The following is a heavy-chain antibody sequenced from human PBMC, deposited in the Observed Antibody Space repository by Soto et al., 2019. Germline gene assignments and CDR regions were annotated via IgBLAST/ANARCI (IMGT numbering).Heavy chain of an antibody. D-gene: IGHD1-20*01. CDR1: GFTFSSYW. V-gene: IGHV3-7*05. CDR3: ASPVYEASYYYGMGV. J-gene: IGHJ6*02. CDR2: IKQDGSEK. Sequence: GGSLRLSCAASGFTFSSYWMSWVRQAPGKGLEWVANIKQDGSEKYYVDSVKGRFTISRDNAKNSLYLQMNSLRAEDTAVYYCASPVYEASYYYGMGVWGQGTTVTVSS.